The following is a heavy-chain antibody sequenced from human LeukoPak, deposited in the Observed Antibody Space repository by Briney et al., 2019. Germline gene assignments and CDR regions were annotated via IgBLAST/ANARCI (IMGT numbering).Heavy chain of an antibody. CDR3: AREGVYFDY. Sequence: PGGSLRLSCAASGFTFSSYSMNWVRQAPGKGLEWVSYISSSSSTIYYADSVKGRFTISRDNAKNSLYLQMNSLRAEDTAVYYCAREGVYFDYWGQGTLVTVSS. J-gene: IGHJ4*02. CDR1: GFTFSSYS. CDR2: ISSSSSTI. D-gene: IGHD3-16*01. V-gene: IGHV3-48*04.